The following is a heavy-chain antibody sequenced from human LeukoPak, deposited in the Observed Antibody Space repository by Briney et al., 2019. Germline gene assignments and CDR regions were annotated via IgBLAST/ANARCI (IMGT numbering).Heavy chain of an antibody. D-gene: IGHD3-22*01. V-gene: IGHV1-2*02. Sequence: ASVTVSCKASGYTFTVYFMHCVRQAPGQGLEWMGWINPNSGGTNYAQKFQGRVTMTRDTSISTAYMELSRLRSDDTAVYYCARELNYDSSGYYFDYWGQGTLVTVS. CDR1: GYTFTVYF. CDR2: INPNSGGT. J-gene: IGHJ4*02. CDR3: ARELNYDSSGYYFDY.